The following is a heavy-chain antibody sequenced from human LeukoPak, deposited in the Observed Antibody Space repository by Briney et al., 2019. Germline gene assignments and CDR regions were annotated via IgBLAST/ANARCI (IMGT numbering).Heavy chain of an antibody. CDR3: ARGQGTVTTH. D-gene: IGHD4-17*01. J-gene: IGHJ4*02. CDR1: GGSFSVYH. Sequence: SSETLSLTCAVYGGSFSVYHWTWIRQPPGKGLEWIGEINHSGNANYNPSLKSRVTISLDMSENHFSLKLTSVTAADTAVYYCARGQGTVTTHWGQGTLVTVSS. V-gene: IGHV4-34*01. CDR2: INHSGNA.